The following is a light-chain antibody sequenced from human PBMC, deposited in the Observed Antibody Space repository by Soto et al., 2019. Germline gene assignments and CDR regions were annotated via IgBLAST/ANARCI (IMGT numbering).Light chain of an antibody. V-gene: IGLV2-14*01. J-gene: IGLJ1*01. CDR1: SSDVGGYNF. CDR2: DVT. CDR3: CSYTSSTSYV. Sequence: QSVLTQPASVSGSPGQSITISCTGTSSDVGGYNFVTWYQQYPGKAPKLVIHDVTRRPSGVSNRFSGSKSGTTASLTISGLQAEDEADYYCCSYTSSTSYVFGTGTNVTVL.